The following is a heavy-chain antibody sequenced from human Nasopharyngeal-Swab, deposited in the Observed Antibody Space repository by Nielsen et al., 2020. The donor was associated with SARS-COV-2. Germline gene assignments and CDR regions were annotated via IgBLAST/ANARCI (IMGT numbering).Heavy chain of an antibody. D-gene: IGHD6-13*01. CDR1: GFTVSSSY. CDR3: ASRGAATDPSTRVLPYSIRSFDL. V-gene: IGHV3-53*01. Sequence: GESLKISCAASGFTVSSSYMSWVRQAPGKGLEWVSTIHSDGNTYYADSVRGRFTSSRDNSRNTLSLEMNSLRAEDTAVYYCASRGAATDPSTRVLPYSIRSFDLWGRGTLVTVSS. CDR2: IHSDGNT. J-gene: IGHJ2*01.